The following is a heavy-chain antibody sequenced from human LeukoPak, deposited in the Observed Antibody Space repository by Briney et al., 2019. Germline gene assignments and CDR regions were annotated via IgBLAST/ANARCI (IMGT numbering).Heavy chain of an antibody. CDR1: GGTFSSYA. D-gene: IGHD1-1*01. Sequence: SVKVSCKASGGTFSSYAISWVRQAPGQGREWMGGIIPIFGTANYAQKFQGRVTINADEATSTDYMELSSLRYEDTAVYYCARSGSRYSYYYYYMDVWGKGTTVTVSS. V-gene: IGHV1-69*13. CDR3: ARSGSRYSYYYYYMDV. CDR2: IIPIFGTA. J-gene: IGHJ6*03.